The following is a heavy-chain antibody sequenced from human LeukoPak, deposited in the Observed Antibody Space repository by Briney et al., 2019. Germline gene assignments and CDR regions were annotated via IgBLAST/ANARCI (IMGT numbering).Heavy chain of an antibody. CDR3: ARAPPYYYDSSGQIGVGAFDI. V-gene: IGHV4-59*01. D-gene: IGHD3-22*01. J-gene: IGHJ3*02. CDR2: IYYSGST. Sequence: SETLSLTCTVSGGSISSYYWSWLRQPPGKGLEWLGYIYYSGSTNYIPSLKSRVTISVDTSKDQFSLKLSSATAADTAVYYCARAPPYYYDSSGQIGVGAFDIWGQGTMVTVSS. CDR1: GGSISSYY.